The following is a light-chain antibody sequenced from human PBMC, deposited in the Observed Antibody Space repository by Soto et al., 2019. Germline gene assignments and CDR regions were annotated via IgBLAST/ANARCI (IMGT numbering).Light chain of an antibody. J-gene: IGKJ5*01. CDR1: QSVSSD. CDR2: DAS. CDR3: QQRSNWPPRIT. Sequence: EIVLTQSPATLSLSPGERATLSCRASQSVSSDLAWYQQKPGQAPRLLIYDASNRATGIPARFSGSGSGTDFTLTISSLEPEDFAVYYCQQRSNWPPRITFGHGTRLEIK. V-gene: IGKV3-11*01.